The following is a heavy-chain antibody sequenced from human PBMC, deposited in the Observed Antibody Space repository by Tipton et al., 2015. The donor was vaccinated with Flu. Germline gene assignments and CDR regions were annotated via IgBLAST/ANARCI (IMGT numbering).Heavy chain of an antibody. Sequence: SLRLSCAASGFTFSSYGMSWVRQAPGKGLEWVAAFSGSGGKTFFADSVKGRFTISRDNSKNTLYLQMNSLRAEDTAIYYCAKVIPEKVAGLDYWGQGTLVTVSS. D-gene: IGHD6-19*01. V-gene: IGHV3-23*01. CDR3: AKVIPEKVAGLDY. CDR2: FSGSGGKT. CDR1: GFTFSSYG. J-gene: IGHJ4*02.